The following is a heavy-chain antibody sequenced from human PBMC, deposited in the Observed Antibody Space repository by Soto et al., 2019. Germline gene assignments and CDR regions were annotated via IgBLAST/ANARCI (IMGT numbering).Heavy chain of an antibody. CDR1: GSTFSSYA. CDR3: AKDHLLCEKSYIPCYYGMDV. V-gene: IGHV3-23*01. Sequence: GGSLRLSWAASGSTFSSYAIRWVRQAPGKGLEWVSAISGSGDSTSYADSVKGRFTFSRDNSKNTLYLQMNSLRAEDTAVYYCAKDHLLCEKSYIPCYYGMDVWGQGTTVTVSS. J-gene: IGHJ6*02. D-gene: IGHD2-21*01. CDR2: ISGSGDST.